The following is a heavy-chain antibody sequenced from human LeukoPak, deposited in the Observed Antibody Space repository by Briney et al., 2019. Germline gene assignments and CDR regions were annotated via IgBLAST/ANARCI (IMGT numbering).Heavy chain of an antibody. V-gene: IGHV1-2*02. D-gene: IGHD5-24*01. CDR3: ASQQLQWRESYCFDD. J-gene: IGHJ4*02. CDR2: INPNSGGT. Sequence: ASVKVSCKASGYIFTGYYMHWVRQAPGQGLEWMGWINPNSGGTKYAQKFQGRVTMTRDTSISTAYMELSRLGSDDTALYYCASQQLQWRESYCFDDWGQGTLVTVSS. CDR1: GYIFTGYY.